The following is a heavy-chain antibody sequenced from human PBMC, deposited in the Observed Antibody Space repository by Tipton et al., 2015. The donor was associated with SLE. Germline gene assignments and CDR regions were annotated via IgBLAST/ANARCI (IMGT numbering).Heavy chain of an antibody. J-gene: IGHJ3*02. CDR2: VNHRGSA. CDR3: ARPVYCSSTTCSGPFHI. D-gene: IGHD2-2*01. CDR1: GGSFSSYY. V-gene: IGHV4-34*01. Sequence: TLSLTCAVYGGSFSSYYWSWIRQPPGRGLEWIGEVNHRGSASYNPSLKSRVTISVDTSKNQFSLKLSSMTAAVTAVYYCARPVYCSSTTCSGPFHIWGQGTMVTVSA.